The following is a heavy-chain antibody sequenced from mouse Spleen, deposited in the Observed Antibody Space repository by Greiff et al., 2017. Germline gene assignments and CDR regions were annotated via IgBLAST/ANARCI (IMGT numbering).Heavy chain of an antibody. CDR2: ISYDGSN. V-gene: IGHV3-6*01. CDR1: GYPITSGYY. J-gene: IGHJ3*01. Sequence: QESGPGLVKPFQSLSLTRSVTGYPITSGYYWNWIRQSPGNKLEWMGYISYDGSNNYNPSLKNRISITRDTSKNQFFLKLNSVTTEDTATYYCAREGAAWFAYWGQGTLVTVSA. CDR3: AREGAAWFAY.